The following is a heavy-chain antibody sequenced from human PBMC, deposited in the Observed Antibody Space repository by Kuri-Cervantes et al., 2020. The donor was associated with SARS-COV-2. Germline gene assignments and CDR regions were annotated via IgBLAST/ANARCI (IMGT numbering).Heavy chain of an antibody. V-gene: IGHV4-59*01. CDR2: IYYSGST. CDR1: GGSISSYY. D-gene: IGHD6-13*01. Sequence: SETLSLTCTVSGGSISSYYWSWTRQPPGKGLEWIGYIYYSGSTNYNPSLKSRVTISVDTSKNQFSLKLSSVTAAGTAVYYCAGGWEYSSSGYKPPLDYWGQGTLVTVSS. J-gene: IGHJ4*02. CDR3: AGGWEYSSSGYKPPLDY.